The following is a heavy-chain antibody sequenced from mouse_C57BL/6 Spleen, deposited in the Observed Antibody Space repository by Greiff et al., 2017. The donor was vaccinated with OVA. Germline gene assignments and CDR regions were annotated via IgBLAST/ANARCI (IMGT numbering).Heavy chain of an antibody. Sequence: VQLQQSGPELVKPGASVKISCKASGYTFTDYYMNWVKQSHGKSLEWIGDINPNNGGTSYNQKFKGKATLTADKSSSTAYMELRSLTSEDSAVYYCARGKAWFAYWGQGTLVTVSA. CDR1: GYTFTDYY. CDR2: INPNNGGT. V-gene: IGHV1-26*01. CDR3: ARGKAWFAY. J-gene: IGHJ3*01.